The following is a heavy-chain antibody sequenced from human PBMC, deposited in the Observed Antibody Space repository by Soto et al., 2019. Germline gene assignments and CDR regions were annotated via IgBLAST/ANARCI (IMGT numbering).Heavy chain of an antibody. CDR1: GYTFTSYG. CDR2: LSAYNGNT. V-gene: IGHV1-18*01. Sequence: QVQLVQSGAEVKKPGASVKVSCKASGYTFTSYGISWVRQAPGQGLEWMGWLSAYNGNTNYAQKLQGRGTKTTDTAMSTAYLELRSLRSDATDVYYCAREYYCGSGPWYWAQATLVTVSS. D-gene: IGHD3-10*01. CDR3: AREYYCGSGPWY. J-gene: IGHJ4*02.